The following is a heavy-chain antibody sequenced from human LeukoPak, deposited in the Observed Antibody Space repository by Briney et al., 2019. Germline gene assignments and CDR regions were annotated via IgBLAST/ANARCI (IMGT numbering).Heavy chain of an antibody. CDR1: GGSFSGYY. CDR3: ARRYSGSYGLYSHHSMDV. CDR2: INHSGTT. J-gene: IGHJ6*03. V-gene: IGHV4-34*01. D-gene: IGHD1-26*01. Sequence: SETLSLTCAVYGGSFSGYYWSWIRQPPGKGLEWIGEINHSGTTNYNSSLKSRVTVSVDTSKNQFSLKLSSVTAADKAVYYCARRYSGSYGLYSHHSMDVWGKGTTVAISS.